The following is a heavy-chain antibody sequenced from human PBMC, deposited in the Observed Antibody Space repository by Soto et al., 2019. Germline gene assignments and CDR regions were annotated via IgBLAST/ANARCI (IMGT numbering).Heavy chain of an antibody. CDR1: GFSFRTYG. V-gene: IGHV3-33*01. D-gene: IGHD2-15*01. CDR2: IWYDGSKE. CDR3: AREQGGSYCSGGTCYPKGLGY. Sequence: QVQLVESGGGVVQPGRSLRLSCAASGFSFRTYGMHWFRQAPGKGLEWVAVIWYDGSKEYYADSVKGRFTISRDNSKNTLYLQMNSLTAEDTAVYYCAREQGGSYCSGGTCYPKGLGYWGQGTLVTVSS. J-gene: IGHJ4*02.